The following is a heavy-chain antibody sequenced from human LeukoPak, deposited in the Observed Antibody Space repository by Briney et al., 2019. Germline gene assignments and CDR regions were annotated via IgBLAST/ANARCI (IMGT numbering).Heavy chain of an antibody. J-gene: IGHJ4*02. V-gene: IGHV1-18*01. CDR1: GYTFASYG. Sequence: ASVKVSCKASGYTFASYGISWLRQAPGQGLEWMGWISAYNGNTNYAQKLQGRVTMTTDTSTSTAYMELRGLRSDDTAVYYCARDRIQLWPSYFDYWGQGTLVTVSS. D-gene: IGHD5-18*01. CDR3: ARDRIQLWPSYFDY. CDR2: ISAYNGNT.